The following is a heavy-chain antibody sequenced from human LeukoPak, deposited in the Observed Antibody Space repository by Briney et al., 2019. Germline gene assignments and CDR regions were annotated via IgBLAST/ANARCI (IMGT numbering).Heavy chain of an antibody. J-gene: IGHJ4*02. D-gene: IGHD5-18*01. CDR1: GFTLSSYA. V-gene: IGHV3-23*01. CDR3: ARDLGYSRFDY. Sequence: GGSLRLSCAASGFTLSSYAMSWVRQAPGKGLEWVSAISVSGNTYHADSVKGRFTISRDSSKNTLYLQMNRLRAEDAAVYYCARDLGYSRFDYWGQGTLVTVSS. CDR2: ISVSGNT.